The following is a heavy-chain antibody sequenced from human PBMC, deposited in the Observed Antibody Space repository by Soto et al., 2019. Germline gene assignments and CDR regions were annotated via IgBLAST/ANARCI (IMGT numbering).Heavy chain of an antibody. CDR3: ARARVVTIFGVVIDEYYFDY. V-gene: IGHV3-30*04. D-gene: IGHD3-3*01. Sequence: QVQLVESGGGVVQPGRSLSLSCADCGFTFSSYAMHWVRQAPGKGLVWVAVISYDGRNKYYADSVKGRFTISRDNSQNTLYLQMNSLRAEDTAVYYCARARVVTIFGVVIDEYYFDYWGQGTLVTVSS. J-gene: IGHJ4*02. CDR1: GFTFSSYA. CDR2: ISYDGRNK.